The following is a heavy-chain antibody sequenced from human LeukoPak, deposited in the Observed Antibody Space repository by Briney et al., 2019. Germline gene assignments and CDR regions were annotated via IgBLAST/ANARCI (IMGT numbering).Heavy chain of an antibody. Sequence: GGSLRLSCAASGFTFSSYAMHWVRQAPGKGLEYVSAISSNGGSTYYANSAKGRFTISRDNSKNTLYLQMGSLRAEDMAVYYCATLDYSNGFDYWGQGTLVTVSS. D-gene: IGHD4-11*01. CDR2: ISSNGGST. J-gene: IGHJ4*02. CDR1: GFTFSSYA. CDR3: ATLDYSNGFDY. V-gene: IGHV3-64*01.